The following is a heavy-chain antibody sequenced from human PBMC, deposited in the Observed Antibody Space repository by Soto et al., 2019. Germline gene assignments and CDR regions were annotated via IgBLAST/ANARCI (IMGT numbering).Heavy chain of an antibody. J-gene: IGHJ4*02. CDR3: LVRELVGATISQLQFDY. V-gene: IGHV3-73*01. D-gene: IGHD1-26*01. CDR1: GFTFSGSA. CDR2: IRRKANSYAT. Sequence: GGSLRLSCAASGFTFSGSAMHWVRQASGKGLEWVGRIRRKANSYATAYAASVKGRFTISRDDSKNTAYLQMNSLKTEDTAVYYCLVRELVGATISQLQFDYWGQGTLVTVSS.